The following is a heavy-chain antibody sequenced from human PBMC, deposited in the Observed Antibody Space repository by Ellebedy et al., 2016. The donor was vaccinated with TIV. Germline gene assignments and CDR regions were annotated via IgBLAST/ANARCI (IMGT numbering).Heavy chain of an antibody. V-gene: IGHV4-61*08. D-gene: IGHD7-27*01. CDR1: GGSISSGDYY. CDR2: IYYSGNVYYNGST. CDR3: ARTNWGSKNWFDP. Sequence: MPSETLSLTCTVSGGSISSGDYYWSWMRQPPGKGLEWIGYIYYSGNVYYNGSTNFNPSLKSRVTISVDTSKNQFSLKLSSVTAADTAVYYCARTNWGSKNWFDPWGQGTLVTVSS. J-gene: IGHJ5*02.